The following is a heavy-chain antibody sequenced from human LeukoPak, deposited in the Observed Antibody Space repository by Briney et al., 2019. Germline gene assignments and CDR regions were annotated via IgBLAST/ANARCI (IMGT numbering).Heavy chain of an antibody. CDR2: IIPLFGTA. CDR1: GGTFSNYA. J-gene: IGHJ4*02. V-gene: IGHV1-69*13. CDR3: ARGWLSETTVVTPYNY. D-gene: IGHD4-23*01. Sequence: SVKVSCKASGGTFSNYAINWVRQAPGQGLEWMGGIIPLFGTAHYPQKFQGRVTITADESTTTAYMELSSLRSEDTAVYYCARGWLSETTVVTPYNYWGQGTLVIFAS.